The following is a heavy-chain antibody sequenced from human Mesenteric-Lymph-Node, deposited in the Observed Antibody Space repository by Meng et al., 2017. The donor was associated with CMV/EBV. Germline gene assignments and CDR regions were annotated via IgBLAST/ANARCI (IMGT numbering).Heavy chain of an antibody. Sequence: GGSLRLSCAVSGLTVSSNYMSWVRQAPGKGLEWVSITYSGGATHFAASVKGRFTISRDNSKNTLYLQMNSLRAEDTAVYYCARDRGVRGASWGAFDMWGQGTMVTVSS. V-gene: IGHV3-53*01. D-gene: IGHD3-10*01. CDR3: ARDRGVRGASWGAFDM. CDR1: GLTVSSNY. CDR2: TYSGGAT. J-gene: IGHJ3*02.